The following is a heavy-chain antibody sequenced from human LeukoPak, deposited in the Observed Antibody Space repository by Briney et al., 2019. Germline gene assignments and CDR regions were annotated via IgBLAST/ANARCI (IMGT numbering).Heavy chain of an antibody. CDR3: ARGGYVSGAGPFDY. V-gene: IGHV4-38-2*02. D-gene: IGHD6-19*01. CDR1: GYSISSGYN. Sequence: PSETLSLTCTVSGYSISSGYNWGWIRQPPGKGLEWIGSIHHSGSTYYNPSLKSRVTISVDTSKNQFSLKLSSVTAADTALYYCARGGYVSGAGPFDYWGQGTLVTVSS. J-gene: IGHJ4*02. CDR2: IHHSGST.